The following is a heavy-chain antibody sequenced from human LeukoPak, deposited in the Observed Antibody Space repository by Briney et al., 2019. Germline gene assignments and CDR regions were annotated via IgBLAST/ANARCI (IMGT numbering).Heavy chain of an antibody. CDR1: GGSISSHF. J-gene: IGHJ5*02. Sequence: SETLSLTCNVSGGSISSHFWSWIRQPPGKGLEWIGRIYTSGSTNYNPSLKSRVTMSVDTSKNQFSLKLSSVTAADTAVYYCARDSIMVRGADWFDPWGQGTLVTVSS. V-gene: IGHV4-4*07. CDR3: ARDSIMVRGADWFDP. CDR2: IYTSGST. D-gene: IGHD3-10*01.